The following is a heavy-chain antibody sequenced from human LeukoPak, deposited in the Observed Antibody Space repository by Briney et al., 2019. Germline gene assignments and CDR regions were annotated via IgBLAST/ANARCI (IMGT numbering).Heavy chain of an antibody. CDR1: GFTFSSSD. CDR2: ISSGGFAI. Sequence: GGSLRLSCAASGFTFSSSDMIWVRQAPGKGLEWVSQISSGGFAIYYADSVKGRITISRDNSKNTLYLQMNSLKPEDTAVYYCVKGSRMAVAGTGDYWGQGTLVTVSS. D-gene: IGHD6-19*01. CDR3: VKGSRMAVAGTGDY. V-gene: IGHV3-48*03. J-gene: IGHJ4*02.